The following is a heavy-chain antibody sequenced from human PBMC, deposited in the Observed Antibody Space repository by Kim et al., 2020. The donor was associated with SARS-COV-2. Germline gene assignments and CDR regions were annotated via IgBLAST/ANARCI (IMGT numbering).Heavy chain of an antibody. D-gene: IGHD3-22*01. CDR3: ARLPHDSSGYVDS. CDR2: VYHSGST. V-gene: IGHV4-39*01. Sequence: SETLSLTCTVSGGCISSSFNYWGWIRQPPGKGLEWIGSVYHSGSTYDSPSLKSRVTVSVDTSKNEFYLKVISVTAADTAVYFCARLPHDSSGYVDSWGPGILVTVSS. J-gene: IGHJ4*02. CDR1: GGCISSSFNY.